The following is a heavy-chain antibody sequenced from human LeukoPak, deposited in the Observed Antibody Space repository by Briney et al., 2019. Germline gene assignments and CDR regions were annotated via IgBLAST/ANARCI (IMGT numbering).Heavy chain of an antibody. CDR3: AKGVIAVAGTDFDY. V-gene: IGHV3-9*01. CDR2: ISWNSGSI. D-gene: IGHD6-19*01. CDR1: GFTFDDYA. Sequence: PGGSLRLSCAASGFTFDDYAMHWVRQAPGKGLEWVSGISWNSGSIGYADSVKGRFTISRDNAKNSLYLQMNSLRAEDTALYYCAKGVIAVAGTDFDYWDQGTLVTVSS. J-gene: IGHJ4*02.